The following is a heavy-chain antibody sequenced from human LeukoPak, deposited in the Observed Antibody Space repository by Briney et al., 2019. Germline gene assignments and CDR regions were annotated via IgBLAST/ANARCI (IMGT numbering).Heavy chain of an antibody. V-gene: IGHV3-20*04. CDR3: AKDFSMVREGWFDP. Sequence: PGGSLRLSCAASGFTFDDYGMSWVRQAPGKGLEWVSGINWNGGSTGYADSVKGRFTISRDNAKNSLYLQMNSLRAEDTALYYCAKDFSMVREGWFDPWGQGTLVTVSS. D-gene: IGHD3-10*01. J-gene: IGHJ5*02. CDR1: GFTFDDYG. CDR2: INWNGGST.